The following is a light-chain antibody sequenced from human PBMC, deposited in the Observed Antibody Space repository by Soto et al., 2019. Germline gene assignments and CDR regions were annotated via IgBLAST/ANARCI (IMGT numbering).Light chain of an antibody. CDR3: QQYASSPVLT. V-gene: IGKV3-20*01. CDR1: QTIGRNY. CDR2: GTL. Sequence: EIVLTQSPGTLSLSPGETATLSCRASQTIGRNYLAWYQQKPGQAPRLLIFGTLTRATGSPDRFRGSGSGTDFTLTISRLEPEDFAVYYCQQYASSPVLTFGGGTKVEIK. J-gene: IGKJ4*01.